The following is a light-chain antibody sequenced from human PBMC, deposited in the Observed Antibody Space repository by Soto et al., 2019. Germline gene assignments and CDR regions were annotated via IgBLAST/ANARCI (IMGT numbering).Light chain of an antibody. J-gene: IGKJ5*01. CDR2: AAS. V-gene: IGKV1-9*01. Sequence: IQLTQSPSSLSASVGDRVTITCRASQAISSYLAWYQQRPGKAPKLLIYAASTLHSGVPSRFSGSGSGTDFTLTISSLQPEDFATYYCQQLNDYPITFGQGTRLEIK. CDR3: QQLNDYPIT. CDR1: QAISSY.